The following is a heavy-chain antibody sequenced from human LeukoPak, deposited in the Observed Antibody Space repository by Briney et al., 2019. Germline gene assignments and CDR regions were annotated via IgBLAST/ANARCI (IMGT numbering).Heavy chain of an antibody. CDR3: AKDRVPDGLGSLDY. Sequence: GGSLRLSCAASGFPLSTYTVNWFRQAPGKGLEWVSAIFGSGTPHYADSVKGRFTISKDNSKNTVYLQMNSLRADDTAMYYCAKDRVPDGLGSLDYWGQGTLVTVSS. V-gene: IGHV3-23*05. J-gene: IGHJ4*02. CDR1: GFPLSTYT. CDR2: IFGSGTP. D-gene: IGHD2-8*01.